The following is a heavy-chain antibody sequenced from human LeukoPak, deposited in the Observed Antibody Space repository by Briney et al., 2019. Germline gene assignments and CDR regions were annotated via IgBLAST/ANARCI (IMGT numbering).Heavy chain of an antibody. CDR2: INHSGST. J-gene: IGHJ4*02. D-gene: IGHD4-23*01. V-gene: IGHV4-34*01. Sequence: SETLSLTCAVYGGSFSGYYWSWIRQPPGKGLEWIGEINHSGSTNYNPSLKSRVTISVDTSKNQFSLKLSSGTAADTAVYYCARDDPNSRIFDYWGQGTLVTVSS. CDR3: ARDDPNSRIFDY. CDR1: GGSFSGYY.